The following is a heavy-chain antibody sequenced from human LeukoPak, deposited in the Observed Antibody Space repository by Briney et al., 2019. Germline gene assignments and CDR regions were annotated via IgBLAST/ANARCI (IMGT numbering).Heavy chain of an antibody. D-gene: IGHD6-6*01. J-gene: IGHJ4*02. CDR2: MNPNSGNT. Sequence: ASVKVSCKASGYTFTSYDINWVRQATGRGLEWMGWMNPNSGNTGYAQKFQGRVTMTRNTSINTAYMELSSLRSEDTAVYYCARGGGIAARNDYWGQGTLVTVSS. V-gene: IGHV1-8*01. CDR1: GYTFTSYD. CDR3: ARGGGIAARNDY.